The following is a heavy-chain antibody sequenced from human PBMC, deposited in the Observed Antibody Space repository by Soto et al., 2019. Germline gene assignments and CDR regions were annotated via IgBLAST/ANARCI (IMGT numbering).Heavy chain of an antibody. J-gene: IGHJ4*02. D-gene: IGHD3-22*01. CDR3: ARIPLDQDYYDSSGYAYYFDY. CDR2: IYSGGST. CDR1: GFTVSSNY. Sequence: EVQLVESGGGLIQPGGSLRLSCAASGFTVSSNYTSWVRQAPGKGLEWVSVIYSGGSTYYADSVKGRFTISRDNSKNTLYLQMNSLRAEDTAVYYCARIPLDQDYYDSSGYAYYFDYWGQGTLVTVSS. V-gene: IGHV3-53*01.